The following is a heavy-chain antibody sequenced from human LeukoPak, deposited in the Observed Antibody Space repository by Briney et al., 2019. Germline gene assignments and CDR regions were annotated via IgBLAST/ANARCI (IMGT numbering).Heavy chain of an antibody. CDR3: ARVLAAGPNYYYYYYMDV. J-gene: IGHJ6*03. V-gene: IGHV1-69*05. D-gene: IGHD6-13*01. CDR2: IIPIFGTA. CDR1: GGTFSSYA. Sequence: SVKVSCKASGGTFSSYAISWVRQAPGQGLEWMGGIIPIFGTANYAQKFQGRVTITTDESTSTAYMELSSLRSEDTAVYYCARVLAAGPNYYYYYYMDVWGKGTTVTVSS.